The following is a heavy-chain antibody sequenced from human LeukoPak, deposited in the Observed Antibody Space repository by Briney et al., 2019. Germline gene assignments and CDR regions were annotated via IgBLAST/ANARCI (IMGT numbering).Heavy chain of an antibody. D-gene: IGHD3-22*01. CDR3: ARRGIVVTPGFDY. CDR2: IYYSGST. V-gene: IGHV4-59*08. CDR1: GGSISSYY. J-gene: IGHJ4*02. Sequence: SKTLSLTCTVSGGSISSYYWSWIRQPPGKGLEWIGYIYYSGSTNYNPSLKSRVTISVDTSKNQFSLKLSSVTAADTAVYYCARRGIVVTPGFDYWGQGTLVTVSS.